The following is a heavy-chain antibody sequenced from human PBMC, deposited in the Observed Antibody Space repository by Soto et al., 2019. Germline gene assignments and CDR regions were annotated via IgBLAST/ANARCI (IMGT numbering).Heavy chain of an antibody. CDR2: INHSGST. CDR3: ARAGGYSGYDPYYYSYMDV. V-gene: IGHV4-34*01. CDR1: GGSFSGYY. D-gene: IGHD5-12*01. J-gene: IGHJ6*03. Sequence: QVQLQQWGAGLLKPSETLSLTCAVYGGSFSGYYWSWIRQPPGKGLEWIGEINHSGSTNYNPSLKSRVTISVDTSKNQFSLKLSYVTAADTAVYYCARAGGYSGYDPYYYSYMDVWGKVPTVTLSS.